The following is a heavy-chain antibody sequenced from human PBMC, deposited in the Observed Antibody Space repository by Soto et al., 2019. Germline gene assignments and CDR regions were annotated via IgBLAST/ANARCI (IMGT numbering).Heavy chain of an antibody. CDR1: GFTFSDAW. D-gene: IGHD1-26*01. V-gene: IGHV3-15*05. CDR2: IKSKTNGGTT. CDR3: ITLIPKAKWELGX. J-gene: IGHJ5*02. Sequence: GGSLRLSCAASGFTFSDAWMSWVRQAPGKGLEWVGRIKSKTNGGTTDYAGPVKGRFTISRDDSKRTLYVQMNSLKTEDTAIYYCITLIPKAKWELGXWGQGTLVTVSX.